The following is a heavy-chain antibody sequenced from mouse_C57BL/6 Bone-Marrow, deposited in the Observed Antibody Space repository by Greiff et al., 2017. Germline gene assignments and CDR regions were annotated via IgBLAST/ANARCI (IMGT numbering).Heavy chain of an antibody. CDR3: TTPLITTVVAKWYFDV. Sequence: EVQLQQSGAELVRPGASVKLSCTASGFNIKDDYMHWVKQRPEPGLEWIGWIDPENGDTEYASKFPGKATITADTSSNTAYLQLSSLTSEDTAVYYCTTPLITTVVAKWYFDVWGTGTTVTVSS. CDR2: IDPENGDT. CDR1: GFNIKDDY. J-gene: IGHJ1*03. D-gene: IGHD1-1*01. V-gene: IGHV14-4*01.